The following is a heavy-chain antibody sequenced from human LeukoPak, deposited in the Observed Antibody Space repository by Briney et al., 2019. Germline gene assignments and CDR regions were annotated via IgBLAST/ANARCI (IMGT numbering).Heavy chain of an antibody. D-gene: IGHD6-19*01. J-gene: IGHJ4*02. CDR3: ARPSSGWYFDY. Sequence: GGSLKISCKASGYIFTTYWIGWVRQVPGKGLEWMAMIFPGDSETRYNPSFQGQVTISADKSISTAYLQWSSLRASDTAMYYCARPSSGWYFDYWGQGALVTVSS. CDR1: GYIFTTYW. V-gene: IGHV5-51*01. CDR2: IFPGDSET.